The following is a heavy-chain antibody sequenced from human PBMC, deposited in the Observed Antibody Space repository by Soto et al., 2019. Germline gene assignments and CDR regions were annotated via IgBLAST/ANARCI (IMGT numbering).Heavy chain of an antibody. V-gene: IGHV3-23*01. Sequence: PGGSLRLSCAASGFTFSSYAMTWVRQAPGKGLEWVSGISGSGGSTYYADSVEGRFTISRDNAKNSLYLQMNSLRAEDTAVYYCARELNAITIFGVVIPDRNYYYYGMDVWGQGTTVTVSS. CDR1: GFTFSSYA. D-gene: IGHD3-3*01. CDR2: ISGSGGST. CDR3: ARELNAITIFGVVIPDRNYYYYGMDV. J-gene: IGHJ6*02.